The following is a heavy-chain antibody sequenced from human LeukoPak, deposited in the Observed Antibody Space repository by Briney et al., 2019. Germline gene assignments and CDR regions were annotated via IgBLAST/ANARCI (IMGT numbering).Heavy chain of an antibody. CDR2: IYVDGRTT. V-gene: IGHV3-74*01. CDR3: IRDFRSADL. Sequence: GGSLRLSCVASRFTFSNYWMHWVRQPPGKGLVWVSRIYVDGRTTNYADSVKGRFTISRDNAKNTVYLEMNSLSVEDTATYYCIRDFRSADLWGQGTLVTVTS. J-gene: IGHJ5*02. CDR1: RFTFSNYW.